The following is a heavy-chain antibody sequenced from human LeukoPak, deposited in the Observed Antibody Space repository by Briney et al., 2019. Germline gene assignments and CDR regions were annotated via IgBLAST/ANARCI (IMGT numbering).Heavy chain of an antibody. V-gene: IGHV3-74*01. J-gene: IGHJ3*02. CDR2: IFGDASGA. CDR1: GFTIGNRW. CDR3: ARAKWELPYDAFDI. D-gene: IGHD1-26*01. Sequence: PGGSLRLSCTASGFTIGNRWMHWVRQAPGRGRGWGARIFGDASGAIYADSVKGRFTIYREKGKNTVYRKRNSLRAEDTAVYYCARAKWELPYDAFDIWGQGTMVTVSS.